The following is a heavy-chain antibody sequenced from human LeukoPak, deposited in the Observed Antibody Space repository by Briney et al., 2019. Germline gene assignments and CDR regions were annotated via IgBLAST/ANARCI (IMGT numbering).Heavy chain of an antibody. CDR2: ISYDGSNK. Sequence: GGSLRLSCAAAGFALSSYGMHWVRQAPGKGLEWVAVISYDGSNKYYADSVKGRFTISRDNSKNTLYLQMNSLRAEDTAVYYCAKDLNGGYGFDYWGQGTLVTVSS. CDR3: AKDLNGGYGFDY. CDR1: GFALSSYG. D-gene: IGHD5-18*01. J-gene: IGHJ4*02. V-gene: IGHV3-30*18.